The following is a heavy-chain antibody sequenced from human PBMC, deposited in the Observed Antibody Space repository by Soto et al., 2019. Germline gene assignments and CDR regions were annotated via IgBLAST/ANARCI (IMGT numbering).Heavy chain of an antibody. CDR3: AKDPPSEKLQPDYGMDV. V-gene: IGHV3-23*01. CDR1: GLTFSTSA. J-gene: IGHJ6*02. CDR2: ISASGRST. D-gene: IGHD2-15*01. Sequence: GGSLRLSCASSGLTFSTSAMSWVRQAPGKGLEWVSLISASGRSTDYADSVKGRFTISRDNSKSTVYLQMNSLRADDTAVYYCAKDPPSEKLQPDYGMDVWGQGTTVTVSS.